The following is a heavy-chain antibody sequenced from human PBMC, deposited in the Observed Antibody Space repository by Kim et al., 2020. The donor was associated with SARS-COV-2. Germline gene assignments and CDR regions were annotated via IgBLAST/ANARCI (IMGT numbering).Heavy chain of an antibody. CDR3: AKDRSGSYSLDGTGGY. J-gene: IGHJ4*02. CDR2: ISGSGGST. D-gene: IGHD1-26*01. V-gene: IGHV3-23*01. CDR1: GFTFSSYA. Sequence: GGSLRLSCAASGFTFSSYAMSWVRQAPGKGLEWVSAISGSGGSTYYADSVKGRFTISRDNSKNTLYLQMNSLRAEDTAVYYCAKDRSGSYSLDGTGGYWGQGTLVTVSS.